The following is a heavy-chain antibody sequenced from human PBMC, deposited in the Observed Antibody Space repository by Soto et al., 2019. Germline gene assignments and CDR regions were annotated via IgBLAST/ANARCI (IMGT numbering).Heavy chain of an antibody. V-gene: IGHV4-34*01. CDR2: INHSGNT. D-gene: IGHD4-17*01. CDR1: GGSFSGYY. J-gene: IGHJ4*02. Sequence: PSETLSLTCAVYGGSFSGYYWSSIRQPPGKGLEWIGEINHSGNTNYNPSLKSRVTISLDTSKNQFSLKLTSVTAVDTAVYYCVRGGFLDYGDYVNYWGQGTLVTVSS. CDR3: VRGGFLDYGDYVNY.